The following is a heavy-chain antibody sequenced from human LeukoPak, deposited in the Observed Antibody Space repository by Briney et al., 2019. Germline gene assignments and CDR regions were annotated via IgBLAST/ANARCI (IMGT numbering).Heavy chain of an antibody. V-gene: IGHV3-23*01. CDR2: ISGSGGST. Sequence: GGSLRFSCAASGFTFSSYAMSWVRQAPGKGLEWVSAISGSGGSTYYADSVKGRFTISRDNSKNTLYLQMNSLRAEDTAVYYCAKGWYSASCYDYWGQGTLVTVSS. CDR3: AKGWYSASCYDY. CDR1: GFTFSSYA. J-gene: IGHJ4*02. D-gene: IGHD2-2*01.